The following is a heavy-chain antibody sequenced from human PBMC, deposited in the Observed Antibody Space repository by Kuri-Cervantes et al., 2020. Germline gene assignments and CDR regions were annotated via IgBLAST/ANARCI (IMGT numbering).Heavy chain of an antibody. V-gene: IGHV3-30-3*01. J-gene: IGHJ4*02. CDR2: ISYDGSNK. D-gene: IGHD2-21*01. Sequence: LSLTCAASGFTFSSYAMHWVRQAPGKGLEWVAVISYDGSNKYYADSVKGRFTISRDNSKNTLYLQMNSLRAEDTAVYYCAKGGVILDYWGQGTLVTVSS. CDR3: AKGGVILDY. CDR1: GFTFSSYA.